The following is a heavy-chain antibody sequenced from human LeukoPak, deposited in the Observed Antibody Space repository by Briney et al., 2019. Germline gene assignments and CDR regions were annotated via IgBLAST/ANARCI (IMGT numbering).Heavy chain of an antibody. CDR3: ARVKRKYQLLKPLDETASHYFDY. Sequence: SETLSLTCTVSDGSISSSSYYWGWIRQPPGKGLEWIGSIYYGSVFYSVSTYYNPSLKSRVTMSVDTSKNQFSLKLSSVTAADTAAYFCARVKRKYQLLKPLDETASHYFDYWGQGTLVTVSS. D-gene: IGHD2-2*01. CDR1: DGSISSSSYY. CDR2: IYYGSVFYSVST. J-gene: IGHJ4*02. V-gene: IGHV4-39*07.